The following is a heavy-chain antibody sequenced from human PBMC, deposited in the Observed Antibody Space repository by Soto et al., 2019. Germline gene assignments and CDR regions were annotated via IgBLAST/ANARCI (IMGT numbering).Heavy chain of an antibody. Sequence: TGGSLRLSCAASGFTLSSYWMHWVRQAPGKGLVWVSRINSDGSSTYYADSVKGRFTISRDNAKNSLYLQMNTLRAEDTAVYYCARDYMESACDYWGQGTLVTVSS. V-gene: IGHV3-74*01. CDR1: GFTLSSYW. CDR2: INSDGSST. J-gene: IGHJ4*02. D-gene: IGHD1-1*01. CDR3: ARDYMESACDY.